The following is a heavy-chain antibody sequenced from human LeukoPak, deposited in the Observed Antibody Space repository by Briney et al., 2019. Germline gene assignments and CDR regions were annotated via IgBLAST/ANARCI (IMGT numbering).Heavy chain of an antibody. CDR2: IIPIFGTA. D-gene: IGHD2-15*01. J-gene: IGHJ5*02. CDR3: ARDARHRYCSSSSCYRGWLDP. CDR1: RGTFSSCA. V-gene: IGHV1-69*01. Sequence: SVKVSCKASRGTFSSCAISWVRQAPGQGLEWMGGIIPIFGTANYAQKFQGRVTITADESTSTAYMELSSLRSGDTAVYYCARDARHRYCSSSSCYRGWLDPWGQGTLVTVSS.